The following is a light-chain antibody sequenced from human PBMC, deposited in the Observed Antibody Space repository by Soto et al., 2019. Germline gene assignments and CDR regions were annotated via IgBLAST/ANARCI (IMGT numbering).Light chain of an antibody. CDR2: GAS. CDR1: QSISNN. V-gene: IGKV3-15*01. Sequence: VRKQSRSTLSASQEKKDTLSCRAGQSISNNLAWYQQKPGQAPRLLIYGASTRATGIPARFTGSGSGTEFTLTISSLQSEDFAVYYCQQYSNWPRTFGQGTKVDIK. J-gene: IGKJ1*01. CDR3: QQYSNWPRT.